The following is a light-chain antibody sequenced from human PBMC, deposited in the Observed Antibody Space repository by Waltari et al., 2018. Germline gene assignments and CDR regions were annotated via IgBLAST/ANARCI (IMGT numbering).Light chain of an antibody. J-gene: IGLJ2*01. Sequence: QSALTQPASVSGSPGQSITISCTGSSSDVGGDDSVSWYEDHPGQAPKVIIYDVTKRPSGVSDSFSGSKSGNTASLTIAGLQAEDEATFYCSSQSTKNGVIFGGGTKVTVL. V-gene: IGLV2-14*03. CDR2: DVT. CDR3: SSQSTKNGVI. CDR1: SSDVGGDDS.